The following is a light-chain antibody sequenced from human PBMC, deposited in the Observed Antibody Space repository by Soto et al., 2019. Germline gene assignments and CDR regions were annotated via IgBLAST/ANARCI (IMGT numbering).Light chain of an antibody. CDR1: QTISDY. CDR3: QQYGSSPWT. Sequence: DIQMTQSPPSLSASVGDRVTITCRASQTISDYLHWYQQKPGKAPTLLIYGSSSLQTGVPPRFSGSGSGTDFTLTISRLEPEDFAVYYCQQYGSSPWTFGQGTKVDI. V-gene: IGKV1-39*01. CDR2: GSS. J-gene: IGKJ1*01.